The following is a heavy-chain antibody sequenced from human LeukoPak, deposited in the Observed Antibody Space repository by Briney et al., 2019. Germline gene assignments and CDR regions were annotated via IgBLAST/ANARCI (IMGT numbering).Heavy chain of an antibody. D-gene: IGHD3-22*01. Sequence: ASVKVSCKASGGTFSSYAISWVRQAPGQGLEWMGGIIPIFGTANYAQKFQGRVTITADESTSTAYMELSSLRSEDTAVYYCARSPRGSDSSGYFPYYYYYYMDVWGKGTTVTVSS. V-gene: IGHV1-69*13. CDR1: GGTFSSYA. CDR2: IIPIFGTA. CDR3: ARSPRGSDSSGYFPYYYYYYMDV. J-gene: IGHJ6*03.